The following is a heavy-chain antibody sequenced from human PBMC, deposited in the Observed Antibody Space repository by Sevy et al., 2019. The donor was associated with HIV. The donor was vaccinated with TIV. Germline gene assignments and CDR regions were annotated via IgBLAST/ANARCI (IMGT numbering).Heavy chain of an antibody. CDR1: GFTFSDYY. Sequence: GGSLRLSCAASGFTFSDYYMSWIRQAPGKGLEWVSYISSSGSTIYYADSVKGRFTISRDNAKNSLYLQMNSLRAEDTAVYYCARDIRDFSGSGGAVDYYYGMDVWGQGTTVTVSS. CDR2: ISSSGSTI. CDR3: ARDIRDFSGSGGAVDYYYGMDV. J-gene: IGHJ6*02. D-gene: IGHD3-10*01. V-gene: IGHV3-11*01.